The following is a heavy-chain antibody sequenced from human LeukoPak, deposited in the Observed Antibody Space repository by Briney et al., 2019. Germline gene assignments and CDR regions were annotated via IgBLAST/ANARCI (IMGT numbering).Heavy chain of an antibody. D-gene: IGHD3-9*01. CDR3: AREYYDILTGYIGVAFDI. J-gene: IGHJ3*02. Sequence: GGSLRLSCAASGFTFSSYWMSWVRQAPGKGLEWVANIKQDGSEKYYVDSVKGRFTISRDNAKNSLYLQMNGLRAEDTAVYYCAREYYDILTGYIGVAFDIWGQGTMVTVSS. V-gene: IGHV3-7*03. CDR2: IKQDGSEK. CDR1: GFTFSSYW.